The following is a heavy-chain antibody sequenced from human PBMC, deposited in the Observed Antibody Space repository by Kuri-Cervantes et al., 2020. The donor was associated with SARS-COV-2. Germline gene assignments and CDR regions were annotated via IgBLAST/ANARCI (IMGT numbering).Heavy chain of an antibody. CDR2: IRYDGSNK. CDR3: AKGIAVAGTGGFDY. Sequence: GGSLRLSCAASGFTFSSYGTHWVRQAPGKGLGWVAFIRYDGSNKYYADSVKGRFTISRDNSKNTLYLQMNSLRAEDTAVYYRAKGIAVAGTGGFDYWGQGTLVTVSS. J-gene: IGHJ4*02. D-gene: IGHD6-19*01. V-gene: IGHV3-30*02. CDR1: GFTFSSYG.